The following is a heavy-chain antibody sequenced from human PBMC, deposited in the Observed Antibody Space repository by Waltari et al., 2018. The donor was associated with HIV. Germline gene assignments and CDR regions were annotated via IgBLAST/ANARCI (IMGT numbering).Heavy chain of an antibody. CDR3: ARAGKERLLQFGGTYYYYYMDV. D-gene: IGHD3-22*01. Sequence: QVQLVQSGAEVKKPGASVRLSCKASGYTFTSSYIHWVRQAPGQGLEWMAIINPSGGSTNYAQRFRGRVTLTRDTSTSTVFMELSSLRSEDTAVYYCARAGKERLLQFGGTYYYYYMDVWGTGTTVTVSS. CDR1: GYTFTSSY. V-gene: IGHV1-46*01. J-gene: IGHJ6*03. CDR2: INPSGGST.